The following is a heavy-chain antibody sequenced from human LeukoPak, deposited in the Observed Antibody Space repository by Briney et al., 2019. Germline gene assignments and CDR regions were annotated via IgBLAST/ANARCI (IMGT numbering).Heavy chain of an antibody. Sequence: PSEALSLTCAVYGGSFSGYYWSWIRQPPGKGLEWIGEINHSGSTNYNPSLKSRVTISVDTSKNQFSLKLSSVTAADTAVYYCARVGFDDSDAFDIWGQGTMVTVSS. J-gene: IGHJ3*02. CDR3: ARVGFDDSDAFDI. CDR1: GGSFSGYY. CDR2: INHSGST. D-gene: IGHD3-16*01. V-gene: IGHV4-34*01.